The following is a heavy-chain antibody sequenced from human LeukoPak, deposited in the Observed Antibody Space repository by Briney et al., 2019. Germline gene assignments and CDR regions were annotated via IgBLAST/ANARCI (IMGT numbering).Heavy chain of an antibody. CDR2: IYYSGST. CDR1: GGSISSYY. D-gene: IGHD2-2*01. J-gene: IGHJ6*02. CDR3: ARKGRYCSSTSCPWHV. Sequence: SETLSLTCTVSGGSISSYYWSWIRQPPGKGLEWIGYIYYSGSTNYNPSLKSQVTISVDTSKNQFSLKLSSVTAADTAVYYCARKGRYCSSTSCPWHVWGQGTTVTVSS. V-gene: IGHV4-59*01.